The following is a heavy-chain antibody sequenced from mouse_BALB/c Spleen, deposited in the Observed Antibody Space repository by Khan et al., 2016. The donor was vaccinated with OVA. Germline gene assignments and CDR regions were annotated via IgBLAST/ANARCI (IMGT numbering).Heavy chain of an antibody. CDR1: GYTFTSNT. CDR2: INPRSGYT. Sequence: QVQLQQSGAELARPGASMRMSCKASGYTFTSNTMHWIKQRPGQGLEWIGYINPRSGYTNYNQNFKDKATLTADKSSSTAYMQLSSLTSEDSAVYYCSRRTTGYTRDSWGQGTSVTVSS. CDR3: SRRTTGYTRDS. J-gene: IGHJ4*01. V-gene: IGHV1-4*01. D-gene: IGHD2-14*01.